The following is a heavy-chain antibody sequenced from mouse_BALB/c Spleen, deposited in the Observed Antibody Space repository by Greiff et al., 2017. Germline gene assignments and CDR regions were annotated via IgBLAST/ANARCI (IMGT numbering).Heavy chain of an antibody. J-gene: IGHJ3*01. D-gene: IGHD1-1*01. CDR3: ARDAFITTVPFAY. Sequence: EVKLQESGPGLVKPSQSLSLTCSVTGYSITSGYYWNWIRQFPGNKLEWMGYISYDGSNNYNPSLKNRISITRDTSKNQFFLKLNSVTTEDTATYYCARDAFITTVPFAYWGQGTLVTVSA. CDR2: ISYDGSN. CDR1: GYSITSGYY. V-gene: IGHV3-6*02.